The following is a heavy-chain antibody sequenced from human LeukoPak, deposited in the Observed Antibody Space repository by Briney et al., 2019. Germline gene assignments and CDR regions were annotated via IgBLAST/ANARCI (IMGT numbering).Heavy chain of an antibody. Sequence: EPGGSLRLSCAASGFTFSSYAMSWARQAPGKGLEWVSAIGPSGRSTYYADSVRGRFTISRDNSKNTLYLQMNSLRAEDTAIYYCAKDPMVRGATYDYWGQGTLVTVSS. CDR3: AKDPMVRGATYDY. D-gene: IGHD3-10*01. CDR2: IGPSGRST. V-gene: IGHV3-23*01. J-gene: IGHJ4*02. CDR1: GFTFSSYA.